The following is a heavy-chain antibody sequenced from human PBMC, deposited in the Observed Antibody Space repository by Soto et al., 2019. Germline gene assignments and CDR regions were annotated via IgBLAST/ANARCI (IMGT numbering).Heavy chain of an antibody. CDR1: GGSISSSSYY. D-gene: IGHD4-17*01. J-gene: IGHJ4*02. CDR3: ARRSDYGDYGGHFDY. V-gene: IGHV4-39*01. Sequence: SETLSLTCTVSGGSISSSSYYWGWIRQPPGKGLEWIGSIYYSGSTYYNPSLKSRVTISVDTSKNQFSLKLSSVTAADTAVYYCARRSDYGDYGGHFDYWGQGTLVTVSS. CDR2: IYYSGST.